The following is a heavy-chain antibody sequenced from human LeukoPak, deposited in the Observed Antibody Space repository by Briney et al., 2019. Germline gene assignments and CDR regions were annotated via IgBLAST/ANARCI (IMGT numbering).Heavy chain of an antibody. CDR1: GGSISSYY. CDR2: IYYSGST. V-gene: IGHV4-59*08. Sequence: SETLSLTCTVSGGSISSYYWSWIRQPPGKGLEWIGYIYYSGSTNYNPSLKSRVTISVDTSKNQFSLKLSSVTAADTAVYYCATYGGGSTPEYFQHWGQGTLVTVSS. D-gene: IGHD4-23*01. J-gene: IGHJ1*01. CDR3: ATYGGGSTPEYFQH.